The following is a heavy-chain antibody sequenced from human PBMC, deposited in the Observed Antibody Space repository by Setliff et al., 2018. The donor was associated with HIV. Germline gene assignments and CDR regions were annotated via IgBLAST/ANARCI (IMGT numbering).Heavy chain of an antibody. J-gene: IGHJ6*02. CDR1: GYTFATYW. D-gene: IGHD6-25*01. CDR3: VRSGGSGELYGS. CDR2: TYPGDSDT. V-gene: IGHV5-51*01. Sequence: PGESLKISCKGSGYTFATYWIGWVRQMPGKGLEWMGITYPGDSDTRYSPSFQGQVTISIVTSLATTWLQWTRLKASDTATYYCVRSGGSGELYGSWGPGTTVTVSS.